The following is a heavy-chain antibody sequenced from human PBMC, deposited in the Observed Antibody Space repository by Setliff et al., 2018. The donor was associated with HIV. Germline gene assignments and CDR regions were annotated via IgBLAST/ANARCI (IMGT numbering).Heavy chain of an antibody. CDR1: GGSISSGTYY. V-gene: IGHV4-39*01. CDR3: ARHLTDYYYFYYLDV. J-gene: IGHJ6*03. Sequence: SETLSLTCIVSGGSISSGTYYWGWIRQPPGKGLEYIGSAFYSDNTYYKPSLKNRVTISVDTSQNQFSLRLNSVTAADTAIYYCARHLTDYYYFYYLDVWGKGTTVTAP. CDR2: AFYSDNT. D-gene: IGHD3-9*01.